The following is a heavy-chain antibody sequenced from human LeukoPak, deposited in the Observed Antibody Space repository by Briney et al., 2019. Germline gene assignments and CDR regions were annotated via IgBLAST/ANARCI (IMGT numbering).Heavy chain of an antibody. CDR1: GGTFSSYT. V-gene: IGHV1-69*02. Sequence: SVKVSCKASGGTFSSYTISWVRQAPGQGLEWMGRIIPILGIANYAQKFQGRVTITADKSTSTAYMELSSLRSEDTAVYYCARVESGYCSSTSGYTPFYFDYWGQGTLVIVSS. D-gene: IGHD2-2*02. CDR2: IIPILGIA. J-gene: IGHJ4*02. CDR3: ARVESGYCSSTSGYTPFYFDY.